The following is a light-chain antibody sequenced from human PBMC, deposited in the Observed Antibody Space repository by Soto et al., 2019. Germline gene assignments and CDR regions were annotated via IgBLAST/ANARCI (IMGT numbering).Light chain of an antibody. Sequence: DIQMTQSPSTLSASVGDRVIITWRASQTVERWMAWYQQQPGKAPKXXSSDVSTLERGVPSRFRGSGSATEFTLTISGLKPDDFETYYCQQYKDYVYTFGQGTKVDIK. CDR2: DVS. CDR3: QQYKDYVYT. V-gene: IGKV1-5*01. J-gene: IGKJ2*01. CDR1: QTVERW.